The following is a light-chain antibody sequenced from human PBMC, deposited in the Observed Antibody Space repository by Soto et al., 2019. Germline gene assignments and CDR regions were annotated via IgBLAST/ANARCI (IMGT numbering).Light chain of an antibody. V-gene: IGKV1-39*01. CDR2: AAS. Sequence: DIQMTQSPSSLSASVGDRVTITCRASQSISSYLNWYQQKPGKAPKLLIYAASSLQSGVPSRFSGSGYGTDFTLTISSLQTEDFATYYCQQSYSNPPTFGQGTKLEIK. J-gene: IGKJ2*01. CDR1: QSISSY. CDR3: QQSYSNPPT.